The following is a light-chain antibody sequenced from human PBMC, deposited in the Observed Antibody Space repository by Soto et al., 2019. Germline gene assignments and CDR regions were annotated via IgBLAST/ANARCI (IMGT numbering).Light chain of an antibody. CDR1: SSDVGGYNY. CDR3: NSYTTTTPYV. Sequence: QSVLTQPASVSGSPGQSITISCTGTSSDVGGYNYVSWYQQHPGKAPKLIIYEVSNRPSGVSDRFSGSKSGNTASLTISGLQAEDEADYYCNSYTTTTPYVFGTGTKV. V-gene: IGLV2-14*01. J-gene: IGLJ1*01. CDR2: EVS.